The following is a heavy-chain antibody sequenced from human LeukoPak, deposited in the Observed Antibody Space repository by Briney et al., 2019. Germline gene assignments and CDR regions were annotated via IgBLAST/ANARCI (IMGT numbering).Heavy chain of an antibody. CDR2: IIPSFGTA. CDR1: GYSFTDYY. D-gene: IGHD3-9*01. J-gene: IGHJ4*02. Sequence: SVKVSCKASGYSFTDYYIHWVRQAPGQGLEWIGGIIPSFGTANYAQKFQGRVTITADESTSTAYMELTSLRSEDTAVYYCARDGHTYYDILTGYTGVDYWGQGTLVTVSS. CDR3: ARDGHTYYDILTGYTGVDY. V-gene: IGHV1-69*13.